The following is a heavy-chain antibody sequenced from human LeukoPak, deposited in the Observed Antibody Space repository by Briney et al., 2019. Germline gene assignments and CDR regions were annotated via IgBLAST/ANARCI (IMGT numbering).Heavy chain of an antibody. D-gene: IGHD3-22*01. V-gene: IGHV1-2*02. Sequence: ASVKVSCKASGYTFTGYYMHWVLQAPGQGLEWMGWINPNSGGTNYAQKFQGRVTMTRDTSISTAYMELSRVRSDDTAVYYCAREFYDSSAGSWFDPWGQGTLVTVSS. J-gene: IGHJ5*02. CDR3: AREFYDSSAGSWFDP. CDR1: GYTFTGYY. CDR2: INPNSGGT.